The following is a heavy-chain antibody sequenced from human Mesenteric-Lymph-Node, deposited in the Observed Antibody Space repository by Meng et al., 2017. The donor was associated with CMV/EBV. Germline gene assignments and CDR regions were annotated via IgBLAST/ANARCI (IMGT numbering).Heavy chain of an antibody. V-gene: IGHV1-18*01. CDR2: ISADNGNT. J-gene: IGHJ5*02. CDR3: AVTYCTSTSCYSS. Sequence: ASVKVSCKASGYTFTSYCISWVRQAPGQGLEWMGWISADNGNTNYAQKLQGRVTMTTDTSTSTAYMELRSLRSDDTAVYYCAVTYCTSTSCYSSWGQGTLVTVSS. CDR1: GYTFTSYC. D-gene: IGHD2-2*01.